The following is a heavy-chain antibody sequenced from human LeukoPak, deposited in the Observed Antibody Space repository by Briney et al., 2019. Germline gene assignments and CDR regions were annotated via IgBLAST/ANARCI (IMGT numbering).Heavy chain of an antibody. CDR3: ARGGYVLWYDSSGYYSN. D-gene: IGHD3-22*01. J-gene: IGHJ4*02. CDR1: GGSISSSSYY. Sequence: PSETLSLTCTVSGGSISSSSYYWGWIRQPPRKGLEWIGSIYYSGSTYYNPSLQSRVTISVDTSKNQFSLKLSSVTAADTAVYYCARGGYVLWYDSSGYYSNWGQGTLVTVSS. V-gene: IGHV4-39*07. CDR2: IYYSGST.